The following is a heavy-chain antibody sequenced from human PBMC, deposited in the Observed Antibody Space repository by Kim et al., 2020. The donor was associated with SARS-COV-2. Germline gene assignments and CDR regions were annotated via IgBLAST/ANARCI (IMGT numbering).Heavy chain of an antibody. V-gene: IGHV4-39*01. D-gene: IGHD1-26*01. Sequence: NPSLKGRVTISVDTSKNQFSLKLSSVTAADTAVYYCARFSGSYTNYYFDYWGQGTLVTVSS. J-gene: IGHJ4*02. CDR3: ARFSGSYTNYYFDY.